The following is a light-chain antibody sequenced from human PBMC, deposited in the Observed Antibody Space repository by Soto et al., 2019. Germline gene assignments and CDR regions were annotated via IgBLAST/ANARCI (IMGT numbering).Light chain of an antibody. V-gene: IGKV3-15*01. Sequence: EIVMTQSPATLSVSPGERATLSFRASQSISSSLAWYQQKIGQAPRLLIYGASTRAIAIPARFSGSGSGTDFLLTISGLEPADSGTYLCHQHGGTPETFGLGTKVDIK. CDR2: GAS. J-gene: IGKJ1*01. CDR1: QSISSS. CDR3: HQHGGTPET.